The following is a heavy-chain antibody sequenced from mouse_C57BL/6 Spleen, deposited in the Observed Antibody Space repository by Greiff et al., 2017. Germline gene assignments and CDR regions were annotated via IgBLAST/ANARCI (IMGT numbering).Heavy chain of an antibody. CDR3: ARGNYGSSLYAMDY. CDR2: IDPSDSET. V-gene: IGHV1-52*01. J-gene: IGHJ4*01. CDR1: GYTFTSYW. Sequence: QVQLQQPGAELVRPGSSVKLSCKASGYTFTSYWMHWVQQRPIQGLEWIGNIDPSDSETHYNQKFKDKATLTVDKSSSTAYMQLSSLTSEDSAVYNGARGNYGSSLYAMDYWGQGTSVTVSS. D-gene: IGHD1-1*01.